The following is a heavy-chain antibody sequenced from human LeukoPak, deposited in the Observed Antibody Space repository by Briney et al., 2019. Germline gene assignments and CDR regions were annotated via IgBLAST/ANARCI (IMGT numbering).Heavy chain of an antibody. Sequence: DGAMRLSCADSRFTFNSYAMSGIHPAPGKLLQRFSAISGSGGSTYYAGSVKGRFTISRDNSKNTLYLQMNSLRAEDTALYYCANGRYCSGGSCYSYFDYWGQGTLVTVSS. V-gene: IGHV3-23*01. CDR1: RFTFNSYA. CDR3: ANGRYCSGGSCYSYFDY. J-gene: IGHJ4*02. D-gene: IGHD2-15*01. CDR2: ISGSGGST.